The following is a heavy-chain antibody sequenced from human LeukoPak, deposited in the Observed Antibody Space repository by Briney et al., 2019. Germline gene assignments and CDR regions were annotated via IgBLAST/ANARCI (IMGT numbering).Heavy chain of an antibody. Sequence: ASVKVSCKASGYTFTSYYMHWVRQAPGQGLEWMGIINPSGGSTSYAQKFQGRVTMTRDMSTSTVYMELSSLRSEDTAVYYCARGSSKGAAAARGTCDYWGQGTLVTVSS. CDR3: ARGSSKGAAAARGTCDY. J-gene: IGHJ4*02. V-gene: IGHV1-46*01. CDR1: GYTFTSYY. CDR2: INPSGGST. D-gene: IGHD6-13*01.